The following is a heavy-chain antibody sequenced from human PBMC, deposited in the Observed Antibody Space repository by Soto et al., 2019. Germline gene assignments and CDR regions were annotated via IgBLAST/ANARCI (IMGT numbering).Heavy chain of an antibody. CDR3: ARGRDYGGNSGFDY. CDR2: IYYSGST. D-gene: IGHD2-21*02. J-gene: IGHJ4*02. Sequence: SETLSLTCTVSGGSISSGDYYWSWIRQPPGKGLEWIGYIYYSGSTYYNPSLKSRVTISVDTSKNQFSLKLSSVTAADTAVYYCARGRDYGGNSGFDYWGQGTLVTVSS. CDR1: GGSISSGDYY. V-gene: IGHV4-30-4*01.